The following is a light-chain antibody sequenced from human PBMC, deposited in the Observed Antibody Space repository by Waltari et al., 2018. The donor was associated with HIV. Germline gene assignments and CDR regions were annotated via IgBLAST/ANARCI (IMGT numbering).Light chain of an antibody. V-gene: IGLV3-25*03. CDR3: QSADATGSSVL. CDR1: ALPTQY. CDR2: KDT. J-gene: IGLJ2*01. Sequence: SDELTQPPSVSVSPGQTATITCSGDALPTQYTHWYQQTSGQAPVLLIHKDTERPSGIPERFSGSSSGKIVTLTISGVQAEDEADYYCQSADATGSSVLFGGGTKLTVL.